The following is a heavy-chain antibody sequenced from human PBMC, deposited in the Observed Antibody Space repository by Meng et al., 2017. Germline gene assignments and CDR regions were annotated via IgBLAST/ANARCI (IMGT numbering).Heavy chain of an antibody. J-gene: IGHJ5*02. Sequence: ASVKVSSKASAYTFTSYAMNWVRQAPGQWLEWMGWINTNTGNPTYAQGFTGRLVFSLDTSVSTAYQQISSLKAEDTAVYYYARARGGYNKNWFDPWGQGTLVTVSS. V-gene: IGHV7-4-1*02. CDR3: ARARGGYNKNWFDP. CDR1: AYTFTSYA. CDR2: INTNTGNP. D-gene: IGHD5-24*01.